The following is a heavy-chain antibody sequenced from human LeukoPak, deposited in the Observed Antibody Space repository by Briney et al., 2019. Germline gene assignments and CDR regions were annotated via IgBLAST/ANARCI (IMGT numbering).Heavy chain of an antibody. Sequence: GRSLRLPCAASGFTFSSYAMHWVRQAPGKGLEYVSAISSNGGSTYYANSVKGRFTISRDNSKNTLYLQMGSLRAEDMAVYYCARVTAAGSDYWGQGTLVTVSS. CDR3: ARVTAAGSDY. CDR1: GFTFSSYA. CDR2: ISSNGGST. V-gene: IGHV3-64*01. D-gene: IGHD6-13*01. J-gene: IGHJ4*02.